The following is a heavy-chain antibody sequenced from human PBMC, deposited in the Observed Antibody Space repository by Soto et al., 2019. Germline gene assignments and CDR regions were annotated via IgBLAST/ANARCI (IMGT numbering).Heavy chain of an antibody. CDR3: ARRLYYDSSGFEGGGMDV. CDR2: INHSGST. D-gene: IGHD3-22*01. J-gene: IGHJ6*02. V-gene: IGHV4-34*01. Sequence: TLSLTCAVYGGSFSGYYWTWMRQPPGTGLEWIGEINHSGSTNYNPSLKSRVTISVDTSKNQFSLKLSSVTAADTAVYYCARRLYYDSSGFEGGGMDVWGQGPRSPSP. CDR1: GGSFSGYY.